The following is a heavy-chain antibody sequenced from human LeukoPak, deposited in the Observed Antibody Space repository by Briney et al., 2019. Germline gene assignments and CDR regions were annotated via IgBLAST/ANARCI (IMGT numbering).Heavy chain of an antibody. D-gene: IGHD5-18*01. CDR2: IYYSGST. CDR1: GGSIISSSYY. Sequence: SETLSLTCTVSGGSIISSSYYWGWIRQPPGKGLEWIGSIYYSGSTYYNPSLKSRVTISVDTSKNQFSLKLASVTAADTAIYYCAKGAGGFSYYNWFDPWGQGTLVTVSS. V-gene: IGHV4-39*07. J-gene: IGHJ5*02. CDR3: AKGAGGFSYYNWFDP.